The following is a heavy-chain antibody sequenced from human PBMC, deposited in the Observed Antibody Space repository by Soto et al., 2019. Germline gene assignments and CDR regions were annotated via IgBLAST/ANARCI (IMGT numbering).Heavy chain of an antibody. V-gene: IGHV3-30*03. J-gene: IGHJ6*02. CDR2: ILYDGGNK. D-gene: IGHD5-18*01. CDR3: ARDNGYSHGHGMDV. CDR1: GFTFSSYG. Sequence: PGGSLRLSCAASGFTFSSYGMHWVRQAPGKGLEWVALILYDGGNKYYADSVKGGFTISRDNSKNTLYLQMNSLRAEDTAVYYCARDNGYSHGHGMDVWGQGTTVTVSS.